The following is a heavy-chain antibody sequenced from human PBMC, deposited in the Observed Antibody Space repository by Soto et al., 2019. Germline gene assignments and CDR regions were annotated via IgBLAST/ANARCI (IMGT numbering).Heavy chain of an antibody. J-gene: IGHJ5*02. CDR1: GFTFGTYS. CDR3: ARDRGDDSSNSGFDP. CDR2: ISSDASNK. D-gene: IGHD4-4*01. V-gene: IGHV3-30-3*01. Sequence: GGSLRLSCAASGFTFGTYSMYWVRQTPGKGLEWVAVISSDASNKYYAGSVEGRFTISRDNSKNTLYLQMNSLRTEDTALYYCARDRGDDSSNSGFDPWGQGTLVTVSS.